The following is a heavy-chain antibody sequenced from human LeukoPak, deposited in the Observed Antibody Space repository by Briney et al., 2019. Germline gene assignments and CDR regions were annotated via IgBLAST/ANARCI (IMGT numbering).Heavy chain of an antibody. Sequence: SETLSLTCAVSGGSISSGGYSWSWLRQPPGKGLEWIRYIYHSGSTYYNPSLKSRVTISVDRSKNQFSLKLSSVTAADTAVYYCARVLYSSSWYDLAFDIWGQGTMVTVSS. CDR3: ARVLYSSSWYDLAFDI. J-gene: IGHJ3*02. CDR1: GGSISSGGYS. D-gene: IGHD6-13*01. V-gene: IGHV4-30-2*01. CDR2: IYHSGST.